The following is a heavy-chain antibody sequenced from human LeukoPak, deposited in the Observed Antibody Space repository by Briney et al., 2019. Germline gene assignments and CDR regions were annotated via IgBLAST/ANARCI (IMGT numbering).Heavy chain of an antibody. CDR1: GGSISSGGYY. V-gene: IGHV4-30-2*01. J-gene: IGHJ4*02. D-gene: IGHD6-6*01. Sequence: PSETLSLTCTVSGGSISSGGYYWSWIRQPPGKGLEWIGYIYHSGSTYYNPSLKSRVTISVDRSKNQFSLKLSSVTAADTAVYYCARSPRYSSSSALDYWGQGTLVTVSS. CDR2: IYHSGST. CDR3: ARSPRYSSSSALDY.